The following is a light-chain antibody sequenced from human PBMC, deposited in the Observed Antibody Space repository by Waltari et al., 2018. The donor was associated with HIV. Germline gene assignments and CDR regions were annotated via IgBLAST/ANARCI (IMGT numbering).Light chain of an antibody. V-gene: IGKV4-1*01. J-gene: IGKJ2*03. CDR2: WAS. CDR3: HQSSSLPQS. Sequence: DIVMTQSPESLAVSLGERATINCKSSQSVLYNSNNKNYLAWYQQKQRQPPKLLIYWASTRESGVPDRFSGSGSGTDFTLTINSLEAEDAATYHCHQSSSLPQSFGQGTKLEIK. CDR1: QSVLYNSNNKNY.